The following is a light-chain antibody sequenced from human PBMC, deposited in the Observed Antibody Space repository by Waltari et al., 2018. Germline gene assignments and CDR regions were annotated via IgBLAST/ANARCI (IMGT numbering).Light chain of an antibody. V-gene: IGKV4-1*01. J-gene: IGKJ1*01. CDR2: WAS. Sequence: DIVLTQSPEFMAVSLGERATLNCKSSQSLLFNSDSKSYLAWYQQRRGPPPTLLIYWASTREPGVPDRFNGSGSGTDFSLTISSLQAEDAAVYYCHQYYSTPQTFGQGTKVEVK. CDR1: QSLLFNSDSKSY. CDR3: HQYYSTPQT.